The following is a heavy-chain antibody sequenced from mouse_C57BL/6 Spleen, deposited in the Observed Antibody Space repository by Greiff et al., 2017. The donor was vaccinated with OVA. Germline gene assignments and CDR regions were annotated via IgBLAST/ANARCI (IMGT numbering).Heavy chain of an antibody. CDR3: ARSGSLRYFDV. J-gene: IGHJ1*03. D-gene: IGHD3-1*01. V-gene: IGHV1-80*01. Sequence: QVQLQHSGAELVKPGASVKISCKASGYAFSSYWMNWVKQRPGKGLEWIGQIYPGDGDTNYNGKFKGKATLTADKSSSTAYMQLSSLTSEDSAVYFCARSGSLRYFDVWGTGTTVTVSS. CDR2: IYPGDGDT. CDR1: GYAFSSYW.